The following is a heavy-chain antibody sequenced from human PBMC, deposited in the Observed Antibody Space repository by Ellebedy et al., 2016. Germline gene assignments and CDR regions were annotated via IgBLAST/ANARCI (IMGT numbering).Heavy chain of an antibody. J-gene: IGHJ4*02. Sequence: ASVKVSCKASGYTFTSYDINWVRQATGQGLEWMGWMNPNSGNTGYAQKFQGRVTMTRNTSISTAYMELSSLRSEDTAVYYCATVLAAAGTRDYWGQGTLVTVSS. CDR1: GYTFTSYD. D-gene: IGHD6-13*01. CDR2: MNPNSGNT. CDR3: ATVLAAAGTRDY. V-gene: IGHV1-8*01.